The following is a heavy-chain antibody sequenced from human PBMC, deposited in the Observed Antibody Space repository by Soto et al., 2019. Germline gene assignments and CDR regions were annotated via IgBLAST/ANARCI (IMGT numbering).Heavy chain of an antibody. CDR2: IIPIFGTA. J-gene: IGHJ6*02. V-gene: IGHV1-69*06. CDR3: ARPRYYYDSSGYYYRNYYYGMDV. CDR1: GGAFSSYS. Sequence: SVKVSCKASGGAFSSYSISWVLQAPGQGLEWMGGIIPIFGTANYAQKFQGRVTITADKSTSTAYMELSSLRSEDTAVYYCARPRYYYDSSGYYYRNYYYGMDVWGQGTTVTVSS. D-gene: IGHD3-22*01.